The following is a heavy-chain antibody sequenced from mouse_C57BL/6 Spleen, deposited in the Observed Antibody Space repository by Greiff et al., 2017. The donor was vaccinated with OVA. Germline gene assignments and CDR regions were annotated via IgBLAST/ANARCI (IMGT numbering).Heavy chain of an antibody. Sequence: EVHLVESGGDLVKPGGSLKLSCAASGFTFSSYGMSWVRQTPDKRLEWVATISSGGSYTYYPDSVKGRFTISRDNAKNTLYLQMSSLKSEDTAMYYCARHEAGNVTDYFDYWGQGTTLTVSS. CDR3: ARHEAGNVTDYFDY. J-gene: IGHJ2*01. V-gene: IGHV5-6*01. CDR1: GFTFSSYG. CDR2: ISSGGSYT. D-gene: IGHD4-1*01.